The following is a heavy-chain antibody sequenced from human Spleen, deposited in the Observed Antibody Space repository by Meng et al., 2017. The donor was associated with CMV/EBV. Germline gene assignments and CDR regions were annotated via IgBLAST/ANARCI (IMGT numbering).Heavy chain of an antibody. D-gene: IGHD2-2*02. CDR3: ALPAAILGGP. V-gene: IGHV1-2*06. CDR2: INPDSGYT. Sequence: VSCKAFGYTFTAFYIHWVRQAPGQRLEWMGRINPDSGYTDLPQRFQGRVTMTRDTSISTAYLDLSSLRSEDTAVYYCALPAAILGGPWGQGTLVTVSS. CDR1: GYTFTAFY. J-gene: IGHJ5*02.